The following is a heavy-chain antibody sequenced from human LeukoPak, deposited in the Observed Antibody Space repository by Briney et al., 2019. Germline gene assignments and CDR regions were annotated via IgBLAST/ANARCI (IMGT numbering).Heavy chain of an antibody. J-gene: IGHJ4*02. D-gene: IGHD4-17*01. V-gene: IGHV3-21*04. CDR3: AREHDYGDYRFDY. CDR1: GFTFSSYS. CDR2: ISSSSSYI. Sequence: GGSLRLSCAASGFTFSSYSMNWVRQAPGKGLEWVSSISSSSSYIYYADSVKGRFTISRDNSKNTLYLQMNSLRAEDTAVYYCAREHDYGDYRFDYWGQGTLVTVSS.